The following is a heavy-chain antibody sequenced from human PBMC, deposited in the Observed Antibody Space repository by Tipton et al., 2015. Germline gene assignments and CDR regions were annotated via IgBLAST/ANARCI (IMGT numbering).Heavy chain of an antibody. CDR3: ARDSAVSACFDF. V-gene: IGHV3-21*01. D-gene: IGHD6-19*01. CDR1: GFTFSRYI. Sequence: SLRLSCAASGFTFSRYIMNWVRQAPGKGLEWVSSIDTSGSFIYYADSVKGRFTISRDNAKNSLFLQMNSLRAEDTAVYYCARDSAVSACFDFWGQGTPVTVSS. CDR2: IDTSGSFI. J-gene: IGHJ4*02.